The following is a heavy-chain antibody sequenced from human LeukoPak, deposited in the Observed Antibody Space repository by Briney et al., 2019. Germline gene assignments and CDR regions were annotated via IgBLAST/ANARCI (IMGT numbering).Heavy chain of an antibody. J-gene: IGHJ3*01. V-gene: IGHV3-48*02. CDR3: SGDLRPV. CDR1: GFTFSRYA. Sequence: GGSLRLSCAASGFTFSRYAMIWARQAPGKGLEWVSYISSSSSTIYYADSVKGRFTISRDNAKNSLYLEMNSLRDEDAAVYYCSGDLRPVWGQGTMVTVSS. CDR2: ISSSSSTI.